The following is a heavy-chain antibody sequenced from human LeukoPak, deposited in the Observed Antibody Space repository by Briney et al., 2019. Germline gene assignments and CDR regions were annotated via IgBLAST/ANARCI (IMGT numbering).Heavy chain of an antibody. V-gene: IGHV1-18*01. J-gene: IGHJ4*02. D-gene: IGHD6-19*01. CDR3: ARESSSGWY. CDR2: VSVFDNDNR. CDR1: GYTFTTHG. Sequence: ASVKVSCKASGYTFTTHGFSWVRQAPGQGLEWMGWVSVFDNDNRVYAQKFQDRVTLTTDTSTSTAYMELRSLRSDDTAVYYCARESSSGWYWGQGTLVTVSS.